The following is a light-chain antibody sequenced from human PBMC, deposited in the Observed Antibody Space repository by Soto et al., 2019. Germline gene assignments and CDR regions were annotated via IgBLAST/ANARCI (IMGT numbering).Light chain of an antibody. CDR2: DVN. J-gene: IGLJ3*02. CDR1: SGDIGGYNY. Sequence: QSALTQPRSVSGSPGQSVTISCTGASGDIGGYNYVSWYQHHPGKAPKLIIFDVNKRPSGVPDRFSGSKSGNTASLTISGLQPEDEADYYCLSYTVTSILVFGGGTKLTVL. CDR3: LSYTVTSILV. V-gene: IGLV2-11*01.